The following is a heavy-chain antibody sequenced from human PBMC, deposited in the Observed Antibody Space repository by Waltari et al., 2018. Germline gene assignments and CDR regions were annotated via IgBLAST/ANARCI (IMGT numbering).Heavy chain of an antibody. CDR3: ARDGYSGHLDP. Sequence: QAQLVESGGGAVQPGRSLRLSCAASGFSFNSFALHWVRQAPGKGPEGLAVISYDGCKKFYAESVKGRFTISRDNSKNVVYLQVDSLRPEDTAVYYCARDGYSGHLDPWGQGTLVTVSS. J-gene: IGHJ5*02. CDR2: ISYDGCKK. D-gene: IGHD5-12*01. V-gene: IGHV3-30*07. CDR1: GFSFNSFA.